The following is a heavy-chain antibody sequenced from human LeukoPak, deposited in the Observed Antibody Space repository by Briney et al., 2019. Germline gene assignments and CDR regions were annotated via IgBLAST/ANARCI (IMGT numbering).Heavy chain of an antibody. CDR2: MNPNSGNT. CDR3: ASLPGPSKSGSYSAFDI. Sequence: GASVKVSCKASGYTFTSYDINWVRQATGQGLEWMGWMNPNSGNTGYAQKFQGRVTMTRNTSISTAYMELSSLRSEDTAVYYCASLPGPSKSGSYSAFDIWGQGTMVTVSS. D-gene: IGHD1-26*01. V-gene: IGHV1-8*01. J-gene: IGHJ3*02. CDR1: GYTFTSYD.